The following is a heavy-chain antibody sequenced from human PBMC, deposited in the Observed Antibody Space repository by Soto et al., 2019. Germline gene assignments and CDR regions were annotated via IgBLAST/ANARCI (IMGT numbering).Heavy chain of an antibody. CDR2: ISSSSSYI. Sequence: GGSLRLSCAASGFTFSSYSMNWVRQAPGKGLEWVSSISSSSSYIYYADSVKGRFTISRDNAKNSLYLQMNSQRAEDTAVYYCARGGVAAPIRSWFDPWGQGTLVTVSS. D-gene: IGHD2-15*01. CDR1: GFTFSSYS. V-gene: IGHV3-21*01. J-gene: IGHJ5*02. CDR3: ARGGVAAPIRSWFDP.